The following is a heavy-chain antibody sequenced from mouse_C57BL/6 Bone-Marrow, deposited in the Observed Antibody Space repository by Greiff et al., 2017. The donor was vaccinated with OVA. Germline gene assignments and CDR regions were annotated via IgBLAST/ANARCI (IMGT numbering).Heavy chain of an antibody. V-gene: IGHV1-64*01. J-gene: IGHJ2*01. Sequence: QVQLQQPGAELVKPGASVKLSCKASGYTFTSYWMHWVKQRPGQGLEWIGMIHPNSGSTNYNEKFKSKATLTVDKSSSTAYMQLSSLTSEDSAVYYCATLVATEVNDYWGQGTTLTVSS. CDR2: IHPNSGST. CDR3: ATLVATEVNDY. CDR1: GYTFTSYW. D-gene: IGHD1-1*01.